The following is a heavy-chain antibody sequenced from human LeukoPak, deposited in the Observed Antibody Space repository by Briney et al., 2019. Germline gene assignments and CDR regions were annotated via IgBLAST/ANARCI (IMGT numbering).Heavy chain of an antibody. CDR2: IRSSGNTI. J-gene: IGHJ4*02. CDR3: VRDPDALDY. Sequence: GGSLRLSCAASGFTFSSFATSWVRQAPGKGLEWVSYIRSSGNTIYYADSVKGRFTISRDNTKNSVYLQMNSLRDEDTAVYYCVRDPDALDYWGQGTLVNVSS. CDR1: GFTFSSFA. V-gene: IGHV3-48*02.